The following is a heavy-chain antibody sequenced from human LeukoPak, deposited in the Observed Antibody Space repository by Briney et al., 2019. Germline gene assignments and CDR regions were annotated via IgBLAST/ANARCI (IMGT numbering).Heavy chain of an antibody. CDR3: ARLRLATTDY. CDR2: IYYSRTT. CDR1: GDSISSNSYY. J-gene: IGHJ4*02. Sequence: SETLSLTCTVSGDSISSNSYYWGWIRQPPGKGLEWIGSIYYSRTTYYNPSLKSRVTISIDTSKNQFSLKLSSVTAADTAVYYCARLRLATTDYWGQGTLVTVSS. D-gene: IGHD5-24*01. V-gene: IGHV4-39*07.